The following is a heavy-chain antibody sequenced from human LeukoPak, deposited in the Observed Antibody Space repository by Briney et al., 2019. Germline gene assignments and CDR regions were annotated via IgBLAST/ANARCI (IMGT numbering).Heavy chain of an antibody. CDR1: GFTFSSYA. CDR2: ISGSGGST. D-gene: IGHD5-18*01. J-gene: IGHJ4*02. CDR3: AKDLYSYGGYYFDY. V-gene: IGHV3-23*01. Sequence: GGSLRLSCAASGFTFSSYAMSWVRWVRQAPGKGLEWVSTISGSGGSTYSADSVKGRLTISRDNSKNTLYLQMNSLRAEDTAVYYCAKDLYSYGGYYFDYWGQGTLVTVSS.